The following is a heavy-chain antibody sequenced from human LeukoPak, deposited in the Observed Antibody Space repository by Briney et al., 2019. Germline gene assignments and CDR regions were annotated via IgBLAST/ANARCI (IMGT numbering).Heavy chain of an antibody. D-gene: IGHD3-22*01. Sequence: EASVKVSCKASGYTFSGYYMHSVRQAPGQRLEWMGWINPNTGRTNYAQNFQGGVTMTSNTSISTAYMELNSLRSDDTAVYYCARGTYYDSSGYSGVRLFDYWGQGTLLTVSS. V-gene: IGHV1-2*02. CDR2: INPNTGRT. CDR3: ARGTYYDSSGYSGVRLFDY. CDR1: GYTFSGYY. J-gene: IGHJ4*02.